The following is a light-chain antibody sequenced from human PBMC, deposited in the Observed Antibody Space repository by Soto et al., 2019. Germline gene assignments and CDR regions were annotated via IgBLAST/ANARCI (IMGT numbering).Light chain of an antibody. CDR1: SSNIGSNY. CDR3: AAWDDSLSGYV. V-gene: IGLV1-47*02. CDR2: SNN. J-gene: IGLJ1*01. Sequence: PGQRVTISCSGSSSNIGSNYVYWYQQLPGTAPKLLIYSNNQRPSGVPDRFSGSKSGTSASLAISGLRSEDEADYYCAAWDDSLSGYVFGTGTKVTVL.